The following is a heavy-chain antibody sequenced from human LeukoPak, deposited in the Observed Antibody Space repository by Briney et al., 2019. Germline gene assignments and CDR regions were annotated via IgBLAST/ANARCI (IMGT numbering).Heavy chain of an antibody. D-gene: IGHD3-16*02. CDR3: ARRVSEGSFGGVIGY. V-gene: IGHV4-39*07. CDR2: IYYTGNT. J-gene: IGHJ4*02. Sequence: PSETLSLTCTVSGGSISSSSYYWGWIRQPPGKGLEWIGSIYYTGNTYYNASLKSRVTISVDTSKNQFSLKLSSVTAADTAVYYCARRVSEGSFGGVIGYWGQGTLVTVSS. CDR1: GGSISSSSYY.